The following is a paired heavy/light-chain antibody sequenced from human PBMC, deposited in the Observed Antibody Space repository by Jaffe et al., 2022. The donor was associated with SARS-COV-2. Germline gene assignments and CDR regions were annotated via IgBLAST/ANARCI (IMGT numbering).Light chain of an antibody. CDR3: QVWDSNTVV. CDR1: NIGSKN. CDR2: RDN. J-gene: IGLJ2*01. V-gene: IGLV3-9*01. Sequence: SYELTQPLSVSVALGQAARITCGGNNIGSKNVHWYQQKPGQAPVLVMYRDNNRPSGIPERFSGSNSGNTATLTISRAQVGDEGDYYCQVWDSNTVVFGGGTKLTVL.
Heavy chain of an antibody. CDR2: IKQDGSEK. J-gene: IGHJ4*02. CDR3: ARYIRYFDSNNYYHPYFDS. CDR1: GFTFSNYW. D-gene: IGHD3-22*01. Sequence: EVQLVESGGGLVQPGGSLRLSCVVSGFTFSNYWMSWVRQAPGKGLEWVANIKQDGSEKYYVDSVKGRFTISRDNAKNSLYLQMNSLRVEDTAVYYCARYIRYFDSNNYYHPYFDSWGQGTLVTVSS. V-gene: IGHV3-7*01.